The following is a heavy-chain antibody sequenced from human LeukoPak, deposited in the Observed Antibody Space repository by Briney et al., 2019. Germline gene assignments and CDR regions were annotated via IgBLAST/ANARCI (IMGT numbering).Heavy chain of an antibody. CDR1: GFTFSSFS. V-gene: IGHV3-21*01. CDR2: ISSGGDYK. D-gene: IGHD4-17*01. CDR3: ARDDYGGFDY. J-gene: IGHJ4*02. Sequence: PGGSLRLSCAASGFTFSSFSMNWVRQAPGKGLEWVSSISSGGDYKHYADSVKGRFTVSRDNAKNTLYLQMNNLTAEDTAVYYCARDDYGGFDYWGQGTLVTVSS.